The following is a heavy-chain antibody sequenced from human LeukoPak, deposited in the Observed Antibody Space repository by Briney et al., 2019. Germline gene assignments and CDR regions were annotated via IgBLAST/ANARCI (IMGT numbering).Heavy chain of an antibody. V-gene: IGHV4-39*01. J-gene: IGHJ1*01. CDR1: GGSISSSSYY. CDR2: IYYSGST. Sequence: PSETLSLTCTVSGGSISSSSYYWGWIRQPPGKGLEWIGSIYYSGSTYYNPSLKSRVTISVDTSKNQFSLKLSSVTAADTAVYYCATYYYDSRYFQHWGRAPWSPSPQ. CDR3: ATYYYDSRYFQH. D-gene: IGHD3-22*01.